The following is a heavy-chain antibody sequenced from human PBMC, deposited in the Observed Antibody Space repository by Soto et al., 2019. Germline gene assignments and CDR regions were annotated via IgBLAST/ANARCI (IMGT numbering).Heavy chain of an antibody. Sequence: SETLSLTCAVYGGSFSGYYWSWIRQPPGKGLEWIGEINHSGSTNYNPSLKSRVTISVDTSKNQFSLKLSSVTAADTAVYYCASSTYYDFWSGYYPFDPWGQGTLVTVSS. CDR3: ASSTYYDFWSGYYPFDP. J-gene: IGHJ5*02. D-gene: IGHD3-3*01. CDR2: INHSGST. V-gene: IGHV4-34*01. CDR1: GGSFSGYY.